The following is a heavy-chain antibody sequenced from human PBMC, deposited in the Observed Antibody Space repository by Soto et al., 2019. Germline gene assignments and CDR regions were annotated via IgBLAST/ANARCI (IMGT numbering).Heavy chain of an antibody. CDR3: ARGFGEAFFDY. V-gene: IGHV3-33*01. CDR2: IWYDGSNK. CDR1: GFSFSGYG. J-gene: IGHJ4*02. D-gene: IGHD3-10*01. Sequence: QVQLVESGGGVVQPGRSLRLSCEASGFSFSGYGMHWVRQAPGKGLEWVAVIWYDGSNKYYADSVKGRFTISRDNSKKTLYLQMNSLRAEDTAVYFCARGFGEAFFDYWGREPWSPSPQ.